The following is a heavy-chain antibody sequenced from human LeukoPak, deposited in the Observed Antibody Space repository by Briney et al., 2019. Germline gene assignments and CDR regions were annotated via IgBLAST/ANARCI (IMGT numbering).Heavy chain of an antibody. CDR2: IIPIFGTA. V-gene: IGHV1-69*05. D-gene: IGHD6-13*01. CDR1: GGTFSSDA. Sequence: GASVKVSCKASGGTFSSDAISWVRQAPGQGLEWMGGIIPIFGTANYAQKFQGRVTITTGESTSTAYMELSSLRSEDTAVYYCARVVTTQHEFSSSWSPNSANYYFDYWGQGTLVTVSS. J-gene: IGHJ4*02. CDR3: ARVVTTQHEFSSSWSPNSANYYFDY.